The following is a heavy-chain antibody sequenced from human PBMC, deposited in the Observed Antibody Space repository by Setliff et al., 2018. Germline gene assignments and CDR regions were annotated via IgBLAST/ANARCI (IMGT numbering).Heavy chain of an antibody. V-gene: IGHV1-69*05. CDR3: AREGVDTRSSTNYRYYMDV. D-gene: IGHD5-18*01. J-gene: IGHJ6*03. Sequence: SVKVSCKASRGTFNNYGVTWVRQAPGQGLGWMGGTIPFFGTTNYAQKFQGRVTITTHESTSTAYMELSSLRTEDTAVYYCAREGVDTRSSTNYRYYMDVWGKGTTVTVSS. CDR1: RGTFNNYG. CDR2: TIPFFGTT.